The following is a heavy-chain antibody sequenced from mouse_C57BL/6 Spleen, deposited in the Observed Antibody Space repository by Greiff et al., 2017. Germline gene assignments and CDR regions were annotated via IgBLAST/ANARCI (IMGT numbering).Heavy chain of an antibody. CDR3: TRSYGYARDYFDY. CDR2: IDPETGGT. CDR1: GYTFTDYE. J-gene: IGHJ2*01. Sequence: VQLVESGAELVRPGASVTLSCKASGYTFTDYEMRWVKQTPVHGLEWIGAIDPETGGTAYNQKFKGKAILTADKSSSTAYMELRSLTSEDSAVYYCTRSYGYARDYFDYWGQGTTLTVSS. V-gene: IGHV1-15*01. D-gene: IGHD2-2*01.